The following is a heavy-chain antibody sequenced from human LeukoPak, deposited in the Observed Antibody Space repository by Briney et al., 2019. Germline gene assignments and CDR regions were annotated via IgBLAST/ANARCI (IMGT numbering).Heavy chain of an antibody. D-gene: IGHD3-3*01. CDR1: GFTSSAYA. J-gene: IGHJ4*02. V-gene: IGHV3-23*01. Sequence: GSLRLSCAASGFTSSAYALTWVCHTPRKGLEWVSSICGGAGSTYYADSVRGRFTISRDNSKNTLFLQMNRLRAEDPALYYCAKWAGDVSLSNNYYGPLDHRGQGTLVTFSS. CDR3: AKWAGDVSLSNNYYGPLDH. CDR2: ICGGAGST.